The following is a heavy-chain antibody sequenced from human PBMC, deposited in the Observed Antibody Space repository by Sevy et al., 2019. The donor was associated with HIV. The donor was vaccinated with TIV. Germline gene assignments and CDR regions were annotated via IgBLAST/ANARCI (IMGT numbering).Heavy chain of an antibody. CDR3: ARLGIEVALYGVDV. CDR2: SSGSGITT. D-gene: IGHD2-15*01. V-gene: IGHV3-11*01. J-gene: IGHJ6*02. Sequence: GGSLRLSCAVSGFRLSDYYMSWIRQAPGKGLEWISYSSGSGITTYYTDSVKGRFTISRDNAKNSLYLQMNSLRAEDTAESYCARLGIEVALYGVDVWGQGTTVTVSS. CDR1: GFRLSDYY.